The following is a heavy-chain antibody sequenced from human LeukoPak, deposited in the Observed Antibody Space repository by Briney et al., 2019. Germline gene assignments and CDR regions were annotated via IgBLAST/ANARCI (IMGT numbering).Heavy chain of an antibody. V-gene: IGHV4-39*07. Sequence: PSETLSLTCTVFGGSISSSSYYWSWVRQPQGKGLEWIGEINHSGSTNYNPSLKSRVTISVDTSKNQFSLKLSSVTAADTAVYYCASGTAVGATPKFDYWGQGTLVTVSS. J-gene: IGHJ4*02. D-gene: IGHD1-26*01. CDR2: INHSGST. CDR3: ASGTAVGATPKFDY. CDR1: GGSISSSSYY.